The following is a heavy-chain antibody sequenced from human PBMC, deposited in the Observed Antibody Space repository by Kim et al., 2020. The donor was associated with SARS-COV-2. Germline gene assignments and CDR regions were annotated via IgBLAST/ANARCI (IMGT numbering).Heavy chain of an antibody. D-gene: IGHD2-21*02. CDR1: GFTFSSYA. J-gene: IGHJ6*01. V-gene: IGHV3-30*04. CDR2: ISYDGSNK. CDR3: ARDPLVVVPATYYYYGR. Sequence: GGSLRLSCAASGFTFSSYAMHWVRQAPGKGLEWVAVISYDGSNKYYADSVKGRFTISRDNSKNTLYLQMNSLRAEEKAVYYCARDPLVVVPATYYYYGR.